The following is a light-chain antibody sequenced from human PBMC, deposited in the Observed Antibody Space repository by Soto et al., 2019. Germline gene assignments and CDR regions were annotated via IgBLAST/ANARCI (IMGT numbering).Light chain of an antibody. J-gene: IGLJ2*01. CDR1: SSDVGRYNY. V-gene: IGLV2-8*01. CDR2: EVS. Sequence: QSALTQPPSASGSPGQSVTISCTGTSSDVGRYNYVSWYQQHPGKAPKFLIYEVSKRPSGVPDRFSGSKSGNTASLTVSGLQAEDEADYYCSSYAGSNNLLFGGGTKVTVL. CDR3: SSYAGSNNLL.